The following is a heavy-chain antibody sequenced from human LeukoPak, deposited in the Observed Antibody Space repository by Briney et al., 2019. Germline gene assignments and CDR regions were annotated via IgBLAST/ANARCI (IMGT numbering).Heavy chain of an antibody. D-gene: IGHD3-22*01. J-gene: IGHJ1*01. Sequence: ASVKVSCKASGYTFTGYYMHWVRRAPGQGLEWMGRINPNSGGTNYAQKFQGRVTMTRDTSISTAYMELSRLRSDDTAVYYCARVPYYDSSGYTEYFQHWGQSTLVTVSS. CDR2: INPNSGGT. CDR1: GYTFTGYY. V-gene: IGHV1-2*06. CDR3: ARVPYYDSSGYTEYFQH.